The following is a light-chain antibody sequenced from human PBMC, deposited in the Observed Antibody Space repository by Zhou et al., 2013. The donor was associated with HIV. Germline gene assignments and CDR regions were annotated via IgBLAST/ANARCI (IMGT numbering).Light chain of an antibody. CDR3: LQHNSYPLF. J-gene: IGKJ4*01. CDR1: QSIRYH. CDR2: AAS. Sequence: DIQMTQSPSSLSASVGDRVTITCRASQSIRYHLNWYQQKPGKAPHLLIYAASSLQSGVPSRFSGSGSGTEFTLTISSLQPEDFATYYCLQHNSYPLFFGGGTKVEIK. V-gene: IGKV1-17*01.